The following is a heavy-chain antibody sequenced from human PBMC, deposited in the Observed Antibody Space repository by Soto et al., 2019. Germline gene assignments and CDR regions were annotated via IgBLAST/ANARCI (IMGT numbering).Heavy chain of an antibody. Sequence: QVQLVESGGGVVQPGRSLRLSCAASGFTFSSFGMHWVRQAPGKGLEWVAVISHDGSLKYYGDSVKDRFTISRDNSKNTLDLQMDSLRPEDTALYYCAKEGLPVAATGCDIWGQGTMVTVYS. V-gene: IGHV3-30*18. D-gene: IGHD6-19*01. J-gene: IGHJ3*02. CDR1: GFTFSSFG. CDR2: ISHDGSLK. CDR3: AKEGLPVAATGCDI.